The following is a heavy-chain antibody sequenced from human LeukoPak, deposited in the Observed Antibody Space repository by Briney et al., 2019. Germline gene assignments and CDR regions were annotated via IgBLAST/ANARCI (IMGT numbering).Heavy chain of an antibody. CDR1: GGTFISYA. D-gene: IGHD1-26*01. Sequence: ASVKVSCKASGGTFISYAISWVRQAPGQRLEWMGWINAGNGNTKYSQKFQGRVTITRDTSASTAYMELSSLRSEDTAVYYCARDRWELLDAFDIWGQGTMVTVSS. CDR2: INAGNGNT. V-gene: IGHV1-3*01. J-gene: IGHJ3*02. CDR3: ARDRWELLDAFDI.